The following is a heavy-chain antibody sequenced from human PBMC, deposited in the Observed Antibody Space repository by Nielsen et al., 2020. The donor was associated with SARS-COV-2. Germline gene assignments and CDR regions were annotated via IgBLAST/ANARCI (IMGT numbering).Heavy chain of an antibody. Sequence: GESLKISCAASGFTFSSYSMNWVRQAPGKGLEWVSSISSSSSYIYYADSVKGRFTISRDNAKNSLYLQMNSLRAEDTAVYYCARSYGDFAHFDYWGQGTLVTVSS. J-gene: IGHJ4*02. CDR3: ARSYGDFAHFDY. CDR2: ISSSSSYI. V-gene: IGHV3-21*01. D-gene: IGHD4-17*01. CDR1: GFTFSSYS.